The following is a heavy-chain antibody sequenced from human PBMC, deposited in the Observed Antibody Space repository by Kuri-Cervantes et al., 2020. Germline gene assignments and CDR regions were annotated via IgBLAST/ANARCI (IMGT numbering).Heavy chain of an antibody. CDR3: ARSSGSSYGRLAY. J-gene: IGHJ4*02. CDR2: YYSGST. V-gene: IGHV4-59*01. Sequence: SETLSLTCTVSGGSTGSYLCWSWIRQPPGKGLEWIGYYYSGSTNYNPSLKSRVTISLDTSKNQFSLKLSSVTAADTAVYYCARSSGSSYGRLAYWGQGTLVTVSS. CDR1: GGSTGSYLC. D-gene: IGHD5-18*01.